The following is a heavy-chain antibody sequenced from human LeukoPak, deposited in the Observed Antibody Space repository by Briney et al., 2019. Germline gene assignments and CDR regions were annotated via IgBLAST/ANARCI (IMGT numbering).Heavy chain of an antibody. CDR1: GGSISSYY. CDR3: ARHHTAGGYSYDY. CDR2: IYYMGRT. V-gene: IGHV4-59*08. J-gene: IGHJ4*02. D-gene: IGHD5-18*01. Sequence: AETLSLTCAASGGSISSYYGSWVRQPPGKGLECIVHIYYMGRTHPNPSIKSRVTISVDPSKNQFSLKLSSVTAADTAVYYCARHHTAGGYSYDYWRQGTLVTVSS.